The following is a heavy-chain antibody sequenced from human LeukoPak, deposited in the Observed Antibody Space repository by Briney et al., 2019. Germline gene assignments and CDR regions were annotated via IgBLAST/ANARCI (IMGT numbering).Heavy chain of an antibody. Sequence: SETLSLTCTVSGGSISSSSYSWGWIRQPPGKGLEWIGSIYYSGTTYYNPSLKSRVTISVDTSKIQSSLKLSSVAATDTAVYFCARLRFDFWSGYTHPYFDYWGQGTLVTVSS. CDR2: IYYSGTT. V-gene: IGHV4-39*01. J-gene: IGHJ4*02. CDR1: GGSISSSSYS. CDR3: ARLRFDFWSGYTHPYFDY. D-gene: IGHD3-3*01.